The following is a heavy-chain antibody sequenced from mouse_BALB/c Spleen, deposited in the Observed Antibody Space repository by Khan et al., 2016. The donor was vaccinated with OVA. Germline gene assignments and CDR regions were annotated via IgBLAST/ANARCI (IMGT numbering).Heavy chain of an antibody. D-gene: IGHD2-1*01. CDR2: ISSGSSTI. CDR3: ARSGGNFHWYFDV. Sequence: EVELVESGGGLVQPGGSRKLSCAASGFTFSSFGIHWVRQAPKKGLEWVAYISSGSSTIYYVDTVKGRFTISRDIPKNTLFLQMTSLRSEDTAKYYGARSGGNFHWYFDVWGAGTSVTVSS. CDR1: GFTFSSFG. J-gene: IGHJ1*01. V-gene: IGHV5-17*02.